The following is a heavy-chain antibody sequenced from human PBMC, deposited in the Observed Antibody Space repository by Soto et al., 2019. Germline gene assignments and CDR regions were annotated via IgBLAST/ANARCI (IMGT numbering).Heavy chain of an antibody. CDR1: GGTFSSYT. V-gene: IGHV1-69*08. CDR3: ARDLSSGGYERSWFDP. Sequence: QVQLVQSGAEVKKPGSSVKVSCKASGGTFSSYTISWVRQAPGQGLEWMGRIIPILGIANYAQKFQGRVTITTDKSTSTAYTELSSLRSEDTAVYYCARDLSSGGYERSWFDPWGQGTLVTVSS. CDR2: IIPILGIA. D-gene: IGHD5-12*01. J-gene: IGHJ5*02.